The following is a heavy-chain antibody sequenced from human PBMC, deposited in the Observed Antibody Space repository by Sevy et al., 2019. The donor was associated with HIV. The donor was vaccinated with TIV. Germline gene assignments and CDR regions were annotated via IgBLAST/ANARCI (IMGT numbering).Heavy chain of an antibody. D-gene: IGHD2-8*02. CDR3: AGGPSLPTAGQLDY. J-gene: IGHJ4*02. CDR1: GFTLRSYW. V-gene: IGHV3-74*01. Sequence: GGSLRLSCAASGFTLRSYWMHWVRQAPGKGLVWVSRINGDGSGTSYANSVKGRFTISRDNAESTLYLQMNSLRAEDTAVYYCAGGPSLPTAGQLDYWDQGTLVTVSS. CDR2: INGDGSGT.